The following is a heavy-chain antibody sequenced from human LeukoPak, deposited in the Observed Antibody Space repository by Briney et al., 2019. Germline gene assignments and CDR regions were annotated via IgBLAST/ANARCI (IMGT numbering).Heavy chain of an antibody. J-gene: IGHJ5*02. CDR1: GFTVSSNY. Sequence: GGSLRLSCAASGFTVSSNYMSWVRQAPGKGLEWVSVIYSGGSTYYADSVKGRFTISRDNSKNTLYLQMNSLRAEDTAVYYCPVAATPDRVPNWFDPWGQGTLVTVSS. CDR3: PVAATPDRVPNWFDP. D-gene: IGHD2-15*01. V-gene: IGHV3-53*01. CDR2: IYSGGST.